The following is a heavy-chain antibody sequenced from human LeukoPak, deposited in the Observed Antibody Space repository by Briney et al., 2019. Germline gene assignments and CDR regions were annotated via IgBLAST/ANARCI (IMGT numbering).Heavy chain of an antibody. J-gene: IGHJ3*02. CDR2: IYYRGSS. D-gene: IGHD1-1*01. CDR3: VREVNGVGFDI. V-gene: IGHV4-39*07. Sequence: PSETLSLTCTVSGGSISSEIYYWGWIRQPPGKGLEWIGSIYYRGSSYYFPSLKSRVTISVDTSKNQFSLKLNSVTAADTAVYYCVREVNGVGFDIWGQGTMVTVSS. CDR1: GGSISSEIYY.